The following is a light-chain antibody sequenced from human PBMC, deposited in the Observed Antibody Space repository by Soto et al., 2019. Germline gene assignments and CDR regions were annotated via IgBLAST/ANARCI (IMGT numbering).Light chain of an antibody. CDR2: DVA. V-gene: IGLV2-11*01. J-gene: IGLJ2*01. Sequence: QSALTQPRSVSGSPGQSVTISCIGTNSDVGGYDYVSWYQHKPGKAPNLLIYDVAERPSGVPHRFSGSKSGNTASLTISGLRIKDGVFFYCCSFLPELGVVFGGGTTPTAL. CDR1: NSDVGGYDY. CDR3: CSFLPELGVV.